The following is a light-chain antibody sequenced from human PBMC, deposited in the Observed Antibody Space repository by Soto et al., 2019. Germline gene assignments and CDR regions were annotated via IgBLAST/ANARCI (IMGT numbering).Light chain of an antibody. CDR2: DNN. V-gene: IGLV1-51*01. J-gene: IGLJ1*01. CDR1: SSNIENNY. Sequence: QSGLTQPPSISATPGQKVTISCSGSSSNIENNYVSWYQQVPGTAPKLLIYDNNERPSGIPDRFSGSKSGTSATLGITGLQTGDEADYYCGTWDSSLSAGVFGTGTKVTVL. CDR3: GTWDSSLSAGV.